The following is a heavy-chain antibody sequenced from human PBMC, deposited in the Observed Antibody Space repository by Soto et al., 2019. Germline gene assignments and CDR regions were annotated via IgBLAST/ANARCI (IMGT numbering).Heavy chain of an antibody. J-gene: IGHJ3*01. D-gene: IGHD2-15*01. CDR3: TREDEREATDDAFDV. CDR2: IRGKAESYTT. CDR1: GFIFADSA. Sequence: GGSLRLSCAASGFIFADSAMHWVRQASGKGLEWVGRIRGKAESYTTSYAASVKGRFTISRDDSENTAYLQMSNLKTEDTALYYCTREDEREATDDAFDVWGQGTMVTVSS. V-gene: IGHV3-73*01.